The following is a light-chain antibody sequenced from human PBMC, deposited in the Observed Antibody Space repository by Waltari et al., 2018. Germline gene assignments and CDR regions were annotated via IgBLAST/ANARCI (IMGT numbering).Light chain of an antibody. J-gene: IGKJ4*01. Sequence: DIVMTQSPLSLPVTPGEPASISCRSSQSLLYSNGFNYVDWYLQKPGQSPQLLIYLNSKRAHDVPDRFSASGSGTDFTLRITRVEAEDVGVYYCMQSLQTPLTFGGGTKVEIK. CDR1: QSLLYSNGFNY. CDR3: MQSLQTPLT. V-gene: IGKV2-28*01. CDR2: LNS.